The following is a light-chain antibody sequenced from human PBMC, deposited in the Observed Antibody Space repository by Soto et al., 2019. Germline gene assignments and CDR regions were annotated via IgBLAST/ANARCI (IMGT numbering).Light chain of an antibody. CDR2: GAS. Sequence: EIVLTQSPGILSLSPGERATLSCRASQNFGSNYLAWYQQKSGQAPRLLMYGASSRATGIPDRFSGSGSGTDFTLTISRLEPEDFAVYYCQHYDSSPTWTFGQGTKVDNK. CDR3: QHYDSSPTWT. V-gene: IGKV3-20*01. J-gene: IGKJ1*01. CDR1: QNFGSNY.